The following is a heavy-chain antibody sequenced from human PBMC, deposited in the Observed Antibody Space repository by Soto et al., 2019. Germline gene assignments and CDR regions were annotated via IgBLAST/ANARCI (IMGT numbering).Heavy chain of an antibody. V-gene: IGHV3-72*01. CDR3: ARSRANPITFGGVIAPGGYNWFDP. CDR2: IRNKANSHST. J-gene: IGHJ5*02. D-gene: IGHD3-16*02. CDR1: GFIFSDHY. Sequence: AGGSLRLSCAASGFIFSDHYMDWVRQAPGKGLEWVARIRNKANSHSTEYAASVEGRFTISRDDSKNSLYLQMNSLRAEDTAVYYCARSRANPITFGGVIAPGGYNWFDPWGQGTLVTVSS.